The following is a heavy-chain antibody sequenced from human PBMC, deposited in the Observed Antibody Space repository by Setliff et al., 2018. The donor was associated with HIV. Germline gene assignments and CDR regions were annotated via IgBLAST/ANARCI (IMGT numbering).Heavy chain of an antibody. CDR1: GFSVRDNY. CDR2: IKQDGSET. J-gene: IGHJ4*02. V-gene: IGHV3-7*03. CDR3: ASARTFYAESALDY. Sequence: PGGSLRLSCAASGFSVRDNYFTWVRQAPGKGLEWVANIKQDGSETYYVDSVKGRFTISRDNGKNLLYLQMNTLRAEDTAVYYCASARTFYAESALDYWGQGTLVTVSS. D-gene: IGHD4-17*01.